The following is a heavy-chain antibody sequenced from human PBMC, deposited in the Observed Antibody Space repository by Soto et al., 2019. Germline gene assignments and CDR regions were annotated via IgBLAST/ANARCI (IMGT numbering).Heavy chain of an antibody. CDR2: VSIGGST. D-gene: IGHD2-15*01. Sequence: HGGSLRLSSASSGFTFSSYAIVWVRQGPGKGLEWVAVVSIGGSTHYADSVRGRFTISRDNSKNTLSLQMNSLTAEDTAVYFCAKRRGAGGHFDYWGQGALVTVSS. J-gene: IGHJ4*02. CDR1: GFTFSSYA. V-gene: IGHV3-23*01. CDR3: AKRRGAGGHFDY.